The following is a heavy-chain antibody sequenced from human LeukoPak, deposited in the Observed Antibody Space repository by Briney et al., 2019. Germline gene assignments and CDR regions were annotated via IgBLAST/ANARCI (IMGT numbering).Heavy chain of an antibody. Sequence: GGALLLSCAATRFNFSSYGMHSVRQAPGKGLEGVAVIWYDVSNKYYADSVKGRFTISRDNSKNTLYLQMNSLRAEDTAVYYCAMTTGDGYNPMDYWGQGTLVTVSS. CDR3: AMTTGDGYNPMDY. CDR2: IWYDVSNK. CDR1: RFNFSSYG. J-gene: IGHJ4*02. V-gene: IGHV3-33*01. D-gene: IGHD5-24*01.